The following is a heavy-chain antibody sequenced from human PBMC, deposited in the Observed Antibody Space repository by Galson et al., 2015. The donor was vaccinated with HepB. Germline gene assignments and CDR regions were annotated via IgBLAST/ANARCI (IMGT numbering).Heavy chain of an antibody. V-gene: IGHV3-23*01. D-gene: IGHD6-19*01. CDR1: GFTFSSYA. CDR3: AKRERGSGWYKVGVVYFQH. Sequence: SLRLSCAASGFTFSSYAMSWVRQAPGKGLEWVSAISGSGGSTYYADSVKGRFTISRDNSKNTLYLQMNSLRAEDTAVYYCAKRERGSGWYKVGVVYFQHWGQGTLVTVSS. J-gene: IGHJ1*01. CDR2: ISGSGGST.